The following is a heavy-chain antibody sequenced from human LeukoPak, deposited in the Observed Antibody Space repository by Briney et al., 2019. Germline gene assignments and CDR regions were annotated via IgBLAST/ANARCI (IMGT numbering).Heavy chain of an antibody. D-gene: IGHD3-9*01. CDR1: GFSFSKYW. CDR2: IKEDGTYT. J-gene: IGHJ4*02. Sequence: GGSLRLSCAASGFSFSKYWMHWVRQTPGEGLVWVSRIKEDGTYTSYADSVKGRFTISRDNARNTVFLQMNSLRAEDTAVYYCARDFDMGITPGDDFDFWGQGTQVTVSS. V-gene: IGHV3-74*01. CDR3: ARDFDMGITPGDDFDF.